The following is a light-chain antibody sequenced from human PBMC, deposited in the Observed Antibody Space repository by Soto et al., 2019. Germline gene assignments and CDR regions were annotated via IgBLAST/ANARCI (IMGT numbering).Light chain of an antibody. CDR3: IKSLQTSLT. CDR2: LGS. CDR1: QSLLHSNGYNY. J-gene: IGKJ4*01. V-gene: IGKV2-28*01. Sequence: DIVMTQSPLSLPVTPGEPASISCRSSQSLLHSNGYNYLDWYLQKPGQSPQLLIYLGSNRASGGPDGVSGSGSGTDFTQKISRVVAEDDVGYYCIKSLQTSLTFGGGTKVDIK.